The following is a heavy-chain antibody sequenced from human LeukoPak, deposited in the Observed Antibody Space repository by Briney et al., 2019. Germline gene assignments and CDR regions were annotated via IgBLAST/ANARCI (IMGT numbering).Heavy chain of an antibody. CDR1: GGSISSGGYY. J-gene: IGHJ4*02. V-gene: IGHV4-31*03. CDR2: IYYSGST. CDR3: ARGRHSSGYYYAPTFFDY. D-gene: IGHD3-22*01. Sequence: SETLSLTCSVSGGSISSGGYYFSWIRQHPGKGLEWIGSIYYSGSTYYNPSLKSRVTISVDTSKNQFSLKLSSVTAADTAVYYCARGRHSSGYYYAPTFFDYWGQGTLVTVSS.